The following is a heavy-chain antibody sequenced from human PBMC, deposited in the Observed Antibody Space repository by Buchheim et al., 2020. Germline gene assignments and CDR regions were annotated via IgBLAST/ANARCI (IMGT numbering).Heavy chain of an antibody. J-gene: IGHJ4*02. CDR1: GFTFSNAW. D-gene: IGHD3-3*01. CDR3: SVEGGYDFWRGSNNYHFDY. CDR2: IKSKTDGGTT. Sequence: EVQLVESGGGLVKPGGSLRLSCAASGFTFSNAWMNWVRQAPGKGLEWVGRIKSKTDGGTTDYAAPVKGRFTISRYDSKNTLYLQMNSLKTEDTAVYYCSVEGGYDFWRGSNNYHFDYWGPGTL. V-gene: IGHV3-15*07.